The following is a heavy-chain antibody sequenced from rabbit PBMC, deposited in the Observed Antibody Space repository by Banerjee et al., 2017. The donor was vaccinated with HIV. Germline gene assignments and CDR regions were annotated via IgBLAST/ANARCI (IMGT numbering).Heavy chain of an antibody. CDR1: GFSFTGSDYD. D-gene: IGHD8-1*01. Sequence: QEQLEESGGDLVKPEGSLTLTCTASGFSFTGSDYDMCWVRQGPGKGLEWIGCIYPGNGSTYYANWVNGRFTISKNTSLNTVSLQMTSLTAADTATYFCARPPDSSYSWYFKLWGPGTLVTVS. CDR3: ARPPDSSYSWYFKL. V-gene: IGHV1S47*01. CDR2: IYPGNGST. J-gene: IGHJ4*01.